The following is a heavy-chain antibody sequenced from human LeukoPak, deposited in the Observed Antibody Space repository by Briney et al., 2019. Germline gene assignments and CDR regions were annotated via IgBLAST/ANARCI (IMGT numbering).Heavy chain of an antibody. V-gene: IGHV1-69*01. Sequence: SVKVSCKASGGTFSSYAISWVRQAPGQGLEWMGGIIPIFGTANYAQKFQGRVTITADESTSTAYMELSSLRSEDTAVYYCARDPAEILTGFSEAYSYWGQGTLVTVSS. J-gene: IGHJ4*02. D-gene: IGHD3-9*01. CDR3: ARDPAEILTGFSEAYSY. CDR1: GGTFSSYA. CDR2: IIPIFGTA.